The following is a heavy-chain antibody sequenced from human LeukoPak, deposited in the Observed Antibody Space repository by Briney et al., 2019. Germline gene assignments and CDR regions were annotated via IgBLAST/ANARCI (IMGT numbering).Heavy chain of an antibody. CDR3: ARPGITAFDI. J-gene: IGHJ3*02. D-gene: IGHD3-10*01. CDR2: IYTGGST. Sequence: GGSLRLSCAASGFTVSNNHMSWVRQAPGKGLEWVSVIYTGGSTYYADSVKGRFTISRDNAKNSVSLCMNSLRAEDSAVYYCARPGITAFDIWGQGTMVTVSS. CDR1: GFTVSNNH. V-gene: IGHV3-53*01.